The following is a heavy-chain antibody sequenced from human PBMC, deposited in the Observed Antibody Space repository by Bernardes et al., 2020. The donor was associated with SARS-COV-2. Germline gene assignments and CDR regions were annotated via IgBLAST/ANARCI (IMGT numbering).Heavy chain of an antibody. CDR2: IKQDESEK. J-gene: IGHJ4*02. Sequence: GGSLRLSCAASGFIFSFSWMSWVRQSPGKGLEWVANIKQDESEKDYVDSVKGRFTISRDNAKNSLSLKMNRLRAEDTALYYCARTGVWGTYRFFDYWGRGTLVTVSS. V-gene: IGHV3-7*01. CDR3: ARTGVWGTYRFFDY. D-gene: IGHD3-16*02. CDR1: GFIFSFSW.